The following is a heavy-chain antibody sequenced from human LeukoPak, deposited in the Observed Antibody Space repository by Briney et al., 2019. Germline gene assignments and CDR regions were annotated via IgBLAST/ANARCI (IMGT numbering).Heavy chain of an antibody. CDR1: GGTFSSYA. CDR2: MNPNSGNT. V-gene: IGHV1-8*02. CDR3: ARYCRGGNCYSGDAFDI. J-gene: IGHJ3*02. D-gene: IGHD2-15*01. Sequence: ATVKVSCKASGGTFSSYAINWVRQATGQGLEWMGGMNPNSGNTGYAQKFQGRVTMTRNTSINTAYMELSSLRSEDTAVYYCARYCRGGNCYSGDAFDIWGQGTMVTVSS.